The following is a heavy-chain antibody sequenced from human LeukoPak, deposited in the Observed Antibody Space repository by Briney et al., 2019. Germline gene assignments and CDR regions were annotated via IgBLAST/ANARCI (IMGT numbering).Heavy chain of an antibody. CDR1: GGSISGAY. J-gene: IGHJ3*02. CDR3: ARVGALTTINNDPFDI. V-gene: IGHV4-59*01. Sequence: PSETLSLTCFVSGGSISGAYWNWIRQSPGNGLEWIGYIYHTGSTNYNPSLRSRVTISVDTSKKQFSLRLDSMTAADTAVYYCARVGALTTINNDPFDIWGQGTMVSVSS. CDR2: IYHTGST. D-gene: IGHD5-24*01.